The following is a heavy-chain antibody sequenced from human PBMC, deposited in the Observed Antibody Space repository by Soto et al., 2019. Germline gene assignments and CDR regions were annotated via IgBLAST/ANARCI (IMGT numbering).Heavy chain of an antibody. CDR3: ARDQKAAAGTWDNWFDP. J-gene: IGHJ5*02. Sequence: QVQLVQSGAEVKKPGASVKVSCKASGYTFTSYGISWVRQAPGQGLEWMGWISAYNGNTNYAQKLQGRVTMTTDTPTSTAFMELRSLRSDDTAVYYCARDQKAAAGTWDNWFDPWGQGTLVTVSS. D-gene: IGHD6-13*01. V-gene: IGHV1-18*04. CDR1: GYTFTSYG. CDR2: ISAYNGNT.